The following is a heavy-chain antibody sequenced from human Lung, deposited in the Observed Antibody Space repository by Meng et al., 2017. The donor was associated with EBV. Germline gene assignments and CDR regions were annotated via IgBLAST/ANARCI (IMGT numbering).Heavy chain of an antibody. CDR1: GYSFTSYA. J-gene: IGHJ4*02. V-gene: IGHV1-18*01. CDR2: ISDYNGNT. Sequence: QVQPVQSGGEVKKPGASLKCSCKASGYSFTSYAISWVRQAPGQGLEWMGWISDYNGNTNYSQKFQGRVTMTTDRSTSTVYMDLRSLRSDDTAVYYCARDRGFCSGGSCYSLDYWGQGTLVTVSS. CDR3: ARDRGFCSGGSCYSLDY. D-gene: IGHD2-15*01.